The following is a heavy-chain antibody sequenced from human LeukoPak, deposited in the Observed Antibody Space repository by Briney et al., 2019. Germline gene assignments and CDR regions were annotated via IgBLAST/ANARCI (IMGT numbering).Heavy chain of an antibody. D-gene: IGHD3-10*01. Sequence: GSLRLSCAASGFTFSSYAMSWVRQAPGKGLEWVSTISGSGSSTYYADSVKGRFTLSRDNSKNTVYLEMNSLRAEDTAVYYCAKSAVRGVISPEDDYWGQGTLVTVSS. CDR2: ISGSGSST. CDR1: GFTFSSYA. CDR3: AKSAVRGVISPEDDY. V-gene: IGHV3-23*01. J-gene: IGHJ4*02.